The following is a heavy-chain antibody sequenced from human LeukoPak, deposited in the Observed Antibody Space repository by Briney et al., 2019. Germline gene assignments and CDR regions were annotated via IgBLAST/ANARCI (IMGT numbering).Heavy chain of an antibody. CDR3: ARAGMAAVGTPYYFDY. Sequence: PGGSLRLSCAASGFTFSSYSMNWVRQAPGKGLEWVSSISSSSSYIYYADSVKGRFTISRDNAKNSLYLQMNSLRAEDTAVYYCARAGMAAVGTPYYFDYRGQGTLVTVSS. V-gene: IGHV3-21*01. CDR1: GFTFSSYS. CDR2: ISSSSSYI. J-gene: IGHJ4*02. D-gene: IGHD6-13*01.